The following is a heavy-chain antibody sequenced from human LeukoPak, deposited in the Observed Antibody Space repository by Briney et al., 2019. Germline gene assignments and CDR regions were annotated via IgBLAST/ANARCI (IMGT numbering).Heavy chain of an antibody. V-gene: IGHV3-30*18. CDR1: KFTFSNYG. CDR3: AKVENY. J-gene: IGHJ4*02. CDR2: ISYDGSNK. Sequence: GGSLRLSCTASKFTFSNYGMQWVRQAPGKGLEWVAVISYDGSNKYYADSVKGRFTISRDNSKNTLYLQMNSLRAEDTAVYYCAKVENYWGQGTLVTVSS.